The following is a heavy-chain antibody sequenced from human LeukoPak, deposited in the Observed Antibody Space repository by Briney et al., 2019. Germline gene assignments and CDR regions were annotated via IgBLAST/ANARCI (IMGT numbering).Heavy chain of an antibody. J-gene: IGHJ5*02. CDR1: GFTFSSYA. CDR2: ISGSGGST. CDR3: AKTQGYYDA. Sequence: GGSLRLSCSASGFTFSSYAMSWVRQAPGKGLEWVSGISGSGGSTYYADSVKGRFTISRDNSKNTLYLQMNSLRADDTAVYYCAKTQGYYDAWGQGALVTVSS. D-gene: IGHD2-15*01. V-gene: IGHV3-23*01.